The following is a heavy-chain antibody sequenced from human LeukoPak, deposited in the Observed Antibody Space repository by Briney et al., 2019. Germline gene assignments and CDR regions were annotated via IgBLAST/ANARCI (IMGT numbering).Heavy chain of an antibody. CDR3: ANSGSYSQFDY. D-gene: IGHD3-10*01. V-gene: IGHV1-46*01. Sequence: GASVKASCKASGYTFTSYFMHWVRQAPGHGLEWMGIINPSGGSTTYAQKFQGRVTMTRDTSTSTVYMELNSLTSEDTAVYYCANSGSYSQFDYWGQGTLVTVSS. J-gene: IGHJ4*02. CDR1: GYTFTSYF. CDR2: INPSGGST.